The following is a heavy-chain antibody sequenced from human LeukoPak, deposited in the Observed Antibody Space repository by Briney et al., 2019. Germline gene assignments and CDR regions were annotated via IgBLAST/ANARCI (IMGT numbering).Heavy chain of an antibody. CDR2: INSDGSST. CDR3: AKSGLNRFDY. Sequence: GGTLRLSCAASGFTFSNYWMHWVRQAPGKGLVWVSRINSDGSSTNYADSVKGRFTISRDNSKNTLYLQMNSLRAEDTAVYYCAKSGLNRFDYWGQGTLVTVSS. D-gene: IGHD2-15*01. V-gene: IGHV3-74*01. CDR1: GFTFSNYW. J-gene: IGHJ4*02.